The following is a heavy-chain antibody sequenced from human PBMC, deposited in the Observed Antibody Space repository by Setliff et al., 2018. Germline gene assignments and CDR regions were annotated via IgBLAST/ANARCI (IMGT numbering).Heavy chain of an antibody. V-gene: IGHV1-2*02. CDR3: ARDGSSVIRFLEWSHKDYYYMDV. CDR1: GYTFSDYY. CDR2: INPNRGGT. J-gene: IGHJ6*03. Sequence: GASVKVSCKTSGYTFSDYYIHWVRQAPGQGLEWMGWINPNRGGTNYARKFEGRVTVTRDTSISTAYMELSRLRYDDTAIYYCARDGSSVIRFLEWSHKDYYYMDVWGKGTTVTVS. D-gene: IGHD3-3*01.